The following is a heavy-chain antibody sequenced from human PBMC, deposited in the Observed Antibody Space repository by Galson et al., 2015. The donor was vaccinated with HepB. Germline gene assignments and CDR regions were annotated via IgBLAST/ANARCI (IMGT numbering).Heavy chain of an antibody. CDR1: GFIFSSYG. V-gene: IGHV3-23*01. CDR3: ASNRVGAIFDY. Sequence: SLRLSCAASGFIFSSYGMNWVRLAPGKGLEWVSAIGQSGGNTYYADSVRGRFTISRDNSRKTVYLQMNSLRVDDTAVYYCASNRVGAIFDYWGQGALVAVSS. CDR2: IGQSGGNT. J-gene: IGHJ4*02. D-gene: IGHD1-26*01.